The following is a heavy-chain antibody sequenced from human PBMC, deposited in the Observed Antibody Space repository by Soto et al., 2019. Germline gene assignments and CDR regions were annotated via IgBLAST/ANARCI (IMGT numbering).Heavy chain of an antibody. CDR2: IDLDSRNT. V-gene: IGHV1-2*02. CDR1: GHTFTGHH. J-gene: IGHJ4*02. CDR3: GLEPTGTGGFDY. D-gene: IGHD7-27*01. Sequence: ASVKVSCKASGHTFTGHHMHWVRQAPVQGLEWMGYIDLDSRNTRYAQKFQGRVTTTRDTSITTAYMELSGLRSDDTAVYYCGLEPTGTGGFDYWGQGTLVTVSS.